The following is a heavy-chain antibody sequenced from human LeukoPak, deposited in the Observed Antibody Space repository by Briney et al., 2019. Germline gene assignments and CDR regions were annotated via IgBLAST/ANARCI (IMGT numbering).Heavy chain of an antibody. J-gene: IGHJ3*02. V-gene: IGHV1-2*02. Sequence: ASVKVSCKASGYIFVGHYMHWVRQAPGQRLEWMGWINPNSGGTNYAQKFQGRVTMTRDTSISTAYMELSRLRSDDTAVYYCARMYYYDSSGYVGYDAFDIWGQGTMVTVSS. CDR1: GYIFVGHY. CDR3: ARMYYYDSSGYVGYDAFDI. D-gene: IGHD3-22*01. CDR2: INPNSGGT.